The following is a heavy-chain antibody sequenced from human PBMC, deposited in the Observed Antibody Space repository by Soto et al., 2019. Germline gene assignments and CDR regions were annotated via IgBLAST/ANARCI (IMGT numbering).Heavy chain of an antibody. J-gene: IGHJ4*02. D-gene: IGHD6-19*01. Sequence: QVQLVESGGGLVKPGGSLRISCAASGFTFSDYYMSWIRQAPGKGLEWGSYISSSGSIIYYADSVKGRFTISRDNAKNTLYLQMNSLRAEHTAVYYCAKDLAVAGTKYPGAIDYWGQETLVTVSS. CDR3: AKDLAVAGTKYPGAIDY. CDR1: GFTFSDYY. CDR2: ISSSGSII. V-gene: IGHV3-11*04.